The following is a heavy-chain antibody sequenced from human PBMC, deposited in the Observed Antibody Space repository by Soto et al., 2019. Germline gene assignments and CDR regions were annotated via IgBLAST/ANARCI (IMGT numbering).Heavy chain of an antibody. CDR2: ISGSGGST. V-gene: IGHV3-23*01. CDR1: GFTFSSYA. CDR3: AKHRSSSRYCSGGSCYSETLDY. Sequence: EVQLLESGGGLVQPGGSLRLSCAASGFTFSSYAMSWVRQAPGKGLEWVSAISGSGGSTYYADSVKGRFTISRDNSKNTPYLQMNSLRAEDTAVYYCAKHRSSSRYCSGGSCYSETLDYWGQGTLVTVSS. J-gene: IGHJ4*02. D-gene: IGHD2-15*01.